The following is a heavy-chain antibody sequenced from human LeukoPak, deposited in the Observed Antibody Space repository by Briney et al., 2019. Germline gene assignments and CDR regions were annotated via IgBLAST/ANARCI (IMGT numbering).Heavy chain of an antibody. CDR2: ITSSSSYI. J-gene: IGHJ4*02. CDR1: GFTLSSYS. V-gene: IGHV3-21*01. CDR3: AMNPYGQYDSSPIFGN. Sequence: GGSLRLSCAASGFTLSSYSMNWVRQAPGKGLEWVSSITSSSSYIYYADSLKGRFTISRDNAKNSLYLQMNSLRAEDTAVYYCAMNPYGQYDSSPIFGNWGQGTLVTVSS. D-gene: IGHD3-22*01.